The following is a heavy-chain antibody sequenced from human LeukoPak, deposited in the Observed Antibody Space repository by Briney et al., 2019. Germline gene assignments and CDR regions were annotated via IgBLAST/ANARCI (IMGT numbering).Heavy chain of an antibody. CDR2: ISGYQGST. V-gene: IGHV1-18*01. D-gene: IGHD5-24*01. CDR3: ARSDLGTITAGPFYY. Sequence: ASVKVSCKASGYTFTNYGITWVRQAPGQGLEWMGWISGYQGSTKYAQNFQGRFTMTIDTSTSTAYMDLRSLRSDDTAIYFCARSDLGTITAGPFYYWGQGTLGAVSS. CDR1: GYTFTNYG. J-gene: IGHJ4*02.